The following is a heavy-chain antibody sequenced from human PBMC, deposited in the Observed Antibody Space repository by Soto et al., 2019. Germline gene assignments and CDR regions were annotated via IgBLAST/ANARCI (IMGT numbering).Heavy chain of an antibody. CDR1: GYTFTSYG. CDR2: ISAYNGNT. J-gene: IGHJ4*02. Sequence: ASVKVSCKASGYTFTSYGISWVRQAPGQGLEWMGWISAYNGNTNYAQKLQGRVTMTTDTSTSTAYMELRSLRSDDTAVYYCERVRYSSIPFDYLGQGSLVTVSS. V-gene: IGHV1-18*01. D-gene: IGHD4-4*01. CDR3: ERVRYSSIPFDY.